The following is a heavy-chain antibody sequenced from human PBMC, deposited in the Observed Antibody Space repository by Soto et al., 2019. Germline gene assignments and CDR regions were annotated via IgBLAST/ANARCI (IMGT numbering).Heavy chain of an antibody. CDR3: AKDGGQYYYDSSGTLRHREGLFDY. CDR1: GFTFSSYG. D-gene: IGHD3-22*01. Sequence: QVQLVESGGGVVQPGRSLRLSCAASGFTFSSYGMHWVRQAPGKGLEWVAVISYDGSNKYYADSVKGRFTISRDNFKNTLYLQMNSLRAEDTAVYYCAKDGGQYYYDSSGTLRHREGLFDYWGQGTLVTVSS. V-gene: IGHV3-30*18. J-gene: IGHJ4*02. CDR2: ISYDGSNK.